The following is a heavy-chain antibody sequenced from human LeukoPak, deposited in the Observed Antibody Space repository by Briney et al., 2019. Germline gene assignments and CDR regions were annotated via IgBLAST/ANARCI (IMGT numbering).Heavy chain of an antibody. D-gene: IGHD3-10*01. CDR3: ATIPAITLSTNRGIDF. J-gene: IGHJ4*02. Sequence: VGSLSLSCAASGFTFSSYSMNWVRQAPGKGLGWVSSITSTSTYRYYADSVRGRFTISRDNADYSVYLQMNSLRAEDTAVYYCATIPAITLSTNRGIDFWGQGTLVTVSS. CDR2: ITSTSTYR. V-gene: IGHV3-21*06. CDR1: GFTFSSYS.